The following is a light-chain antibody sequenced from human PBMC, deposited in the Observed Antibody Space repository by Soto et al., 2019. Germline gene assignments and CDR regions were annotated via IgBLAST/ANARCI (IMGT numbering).Light chain of an antibody. J-gene: IGKJ3*01. V-gene: IGKV2-28*01. CDR2: LGS. Sequence: DIVMSQSPLSLPVTPGEPDSISCRSGESLLHGNGYNYLDWYLQKPGQSPQLLIYLGSTRASGVPDRFSGSGSGTDFTLNISRVEAEDVGVYFCMQALQTPFTFGPGTKVEIK. CDR3: MQALQTPFT. CDR1: ESLLHGNGYNY.